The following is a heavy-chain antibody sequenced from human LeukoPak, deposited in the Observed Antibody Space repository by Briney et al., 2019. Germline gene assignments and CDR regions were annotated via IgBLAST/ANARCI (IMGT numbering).Heavy chain of an antibody. D-gene: IGHD2-2*01. CDR2: INYSGST. CDR1: GASISSGDYY. CDR3: ASTNCSSASCYGANWFDP. V-gene: IGHV4-30-4*08. Sequence: PSQTLSLTCTVSGASISSGDYYWSWIRQPPGKGLEWIGYINYSGSTFHYNPSLESRVTISVDTSKTQFSLRLTSVTAADTAVYYCASTNCSSASCYGANWFDPWGQGTLVTVSS. J-gene: IGHJ5*02.